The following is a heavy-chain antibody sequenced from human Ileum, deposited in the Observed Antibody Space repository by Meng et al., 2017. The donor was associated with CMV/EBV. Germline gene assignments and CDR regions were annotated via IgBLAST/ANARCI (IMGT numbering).Heavy chain of an antibody. J-gene: IGHJ4*02. CDR3: ANLYSSGWSSDY. D-gene: IGHD6-19*01. Sequence: GGSLRLSCATSGFTFSRHTMNWVRQAPGKGLEWVSSITKNSGYIHYADSVKGRFTISRENAMNSLYLQMDSLRAEDTGIYYCANLYSSGWSSDYWGQGTLVTVSS. CDR2: ITKNSGYI. CDR1: GFTFSRHT. V-gene: IGHV3-21*04.